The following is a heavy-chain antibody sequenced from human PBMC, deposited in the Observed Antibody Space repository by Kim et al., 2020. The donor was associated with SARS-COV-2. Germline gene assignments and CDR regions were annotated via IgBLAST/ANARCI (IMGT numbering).Heavy chain of an antibody. CDR2: ISDRGNT. Sequence: SETLSLTCSVSGDSISGSISKYYWSWVRQSPGKGLEWIGYISDRGNTDYNPSLKSRFTLSVDTSQNLFSLSLRSVTAADTAVYYCARAANSATYYHGRKYFDSWGQGILVTVSS. CDR3: ARAANSATYYHGRKYFDS. D-gene: IGHD3-10*01. CDR1: GDSISGSISKYY. J-gene: IGHJ4*02. V-gene: IGHV4-61*03.